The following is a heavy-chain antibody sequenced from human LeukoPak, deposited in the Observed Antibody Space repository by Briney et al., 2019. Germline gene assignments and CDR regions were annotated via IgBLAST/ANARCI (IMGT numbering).Heavy chain of an antibody. CDR1: GFTFSSYG. CDR3: AKDWATYSYYYFDY. Sequence: GSLRLSCAASGFTFSSYGMHWVRQAPGKGLEWVAFIRYDGSNKYYADSVKGRFTISRDNSKNTLYLQMNSLRAEDTAVYYCAKDWATYSYYYFDYWGQGTLVTVSS. V-gene: IGHV3-30*02. J-gene: IGHJ4*02. D-gene: IGHD2-21*02. CDR2: IRYDGSNK.